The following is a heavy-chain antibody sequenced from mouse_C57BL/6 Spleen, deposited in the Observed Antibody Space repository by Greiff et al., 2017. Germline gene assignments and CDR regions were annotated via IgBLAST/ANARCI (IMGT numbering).Heavy chain of an antibody. V-gene: IGHV1-77*01. CDR1: GYTFPDYY. D-gene: IGHD1-2*01. CDR2: IGPGSGST. J-gene: IGHJ4*01. Sequence: VQLQQSGAELVKPGASVKISCKASGYTFPDYYINWVKQRPGQGLEWIGKIGPGSGSTYYNEKFKGKATRTADKSSSTAYMQLSSLTSEDSAVYFCANDGRYAMDYWGQGTSVTVAS. CDR3: ANDGRYAMDY.